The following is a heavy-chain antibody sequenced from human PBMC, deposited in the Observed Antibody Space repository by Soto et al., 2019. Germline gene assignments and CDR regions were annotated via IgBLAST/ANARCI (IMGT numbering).Heavy chain of an antibody. J-gene: IGHJ4*02. CDR1: GGSMSNFY. V-gene: IGHV4-59*01. D-gene: IGHD6-13*01. CDR3: ARISGRGVAAGGFDY. Sequence: SETLSLTCTVSGGSMSNFYWTWIRQPPGKSLEWIGYTYYSGSTTYNPSLRSPVTISVDTSKNQFALKLNSVTAAETAVYYCARISGRGVAAGGFDYWGQGTLVTVSS. CDR2: TYYSGST.